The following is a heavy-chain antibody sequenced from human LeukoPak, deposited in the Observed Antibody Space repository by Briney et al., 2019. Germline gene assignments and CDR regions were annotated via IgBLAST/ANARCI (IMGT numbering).Heavy chain of an antibody. CDR2: IYYSGST. CDR1: GGAISSYY. D-gene: IGHD6-13*01. V-gene: IGHV4-59*01. J-gene: IGHJ5*02. Sequence: PSETLSLTCTVSGGAISSYYWSWIRQPPGKGLEWIGYIYYSGSTNYNPSLKSRVTISVDTSKNQFSLTLSSVTAADTAVYYCARAVSSSVWFDPWGQGTLVTVSS. CDR3: ARAVSSSVWFDP.